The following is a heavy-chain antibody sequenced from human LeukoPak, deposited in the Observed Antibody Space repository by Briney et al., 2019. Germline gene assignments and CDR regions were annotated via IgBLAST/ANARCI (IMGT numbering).Heavy chain of an antibody. D-gene: IGHD5-12*01. J-gene: IGHJ4*02. CDR3: ARVPSPSWWEDIVATITRERYFDY. CDR1: GGSISSYY. V-gene: IGHV4-4*07. Sequence: SETLSLTCTVSGGSISSYYWSWIRQPAGKGLEWIGRIYNSGSTNYNPSLKSRVTMSVDTSKNQFSLKLSSVTAADTAVYYCARVPSPSWWEDIVATITRERYFDYWGQGTLVTVSS. CDR2: IYNSGST.